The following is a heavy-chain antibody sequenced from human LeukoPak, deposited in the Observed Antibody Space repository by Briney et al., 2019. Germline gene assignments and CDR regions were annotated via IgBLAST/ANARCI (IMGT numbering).Heavy chain of an antibody. Sequence: SETLSLTCTVSGGSISGYYWSWIRQPPGKGLEWIGYIYYSGSTNYNPSLESRVTISVDTSKNQFSLKLRSVTAADTAVYYCARARFGELCLDYWGQGTLVTVSS. CDR1: GGSISGYY. CDR2: IYYSGST. D-gene: IGHD3-10*01. J-gene: IGHJ4*02. CDR3: ARARFGELCLDY. V-gene: IGHV4-59*08.